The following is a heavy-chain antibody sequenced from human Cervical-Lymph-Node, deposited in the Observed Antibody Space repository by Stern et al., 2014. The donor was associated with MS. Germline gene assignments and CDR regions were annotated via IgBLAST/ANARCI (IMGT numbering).Heavy chain of an antibody. CDR2: IIPMFRTG. Sequence: QDQLVQSGAEVKKPGSSVKVSCKASGGSFSNFGISWVRQAPGQGLEWMGGIIPMFRTGNYAQKFQDRVTITADRSTTTVYMELSSLTSEDTAVYYCARGQREGGDLFGSGAYRLSYASQLYWGQGTLVTVSS. V-gene: IGHV1-69*14. CDR1: GGSFSNFG. J-gene: IGHJ4*02. CDR3: ARGQREGGDLFGSGAYRLSYASQLY. D-gene: IGHD3-16*01.